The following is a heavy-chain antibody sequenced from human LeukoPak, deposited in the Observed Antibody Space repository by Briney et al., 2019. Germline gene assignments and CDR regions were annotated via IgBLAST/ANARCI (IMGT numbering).Heavy chain of an antibody. J-gene: IGHJ4*02. V-gene: IGHV3-30*03. CDR3: ARDTRDRFSIVGAPDY. Sequence: PGGSLRLSCAASGFTFSSYGMHWVRQAPGKGLEWVAVISYDGSNKYYADSVKGRFTISRDNAKNSLYLQMNSLRAEDTAVYYCARDTRDRFSIVGAPDYWGQGTLVTVSS. D-gene: IGHD1-26*01. CDR1: GFTFSSYG. CDR2: ISYDGSNK.